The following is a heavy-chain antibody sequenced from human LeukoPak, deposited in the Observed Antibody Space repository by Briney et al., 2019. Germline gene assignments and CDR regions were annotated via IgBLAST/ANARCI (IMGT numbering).Heavy chain of an antibody. CDR2: IYYSGST. CDR3: ARATTYDFWSGYYRSAVSWFDP. V-gene: IGHV4-39*07. CDR1: GGSISSSSYY. D-gene: IGHD3-3*01. Sequence: PSETLSLTCTVSGGSISSSSYYWGWIRQPPGKGLEWIGSIYYSGSTYYNPSLKSRVTIAVDTSKNQFSLKLGSVTAADTAVYYCARATTYDFWSGYYRSAVSWFDPWGQGTLVTVSS. J-gene: IGHJ5*02.